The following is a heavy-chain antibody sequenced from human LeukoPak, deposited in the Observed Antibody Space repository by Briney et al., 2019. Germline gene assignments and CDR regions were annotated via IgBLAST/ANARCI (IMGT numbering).Heavy chain of an antibody. V-gene: IGHV1-69*04. CDR3: AREIPGQQLVHSLDY. J-gene: IGHJ4*02. Sequence: SVKVSCKASGGTFSSYAISWVRQAPGQGLEWMGRIIPILGIANYAQKFQGRVTITADKSTSTAYMELSSLRSEDTAVYYCAREIPGQQLVHSLDYWGQGTLVAVSS. D-gene: IGHD6-13*01. CDR1: GGTFSSYA. CDR2: IIPILGIA.